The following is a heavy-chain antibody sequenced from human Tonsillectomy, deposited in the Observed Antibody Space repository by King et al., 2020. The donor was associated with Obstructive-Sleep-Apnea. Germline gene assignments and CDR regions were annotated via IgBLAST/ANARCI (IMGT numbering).Heavy chain of an antibody. J-gene: IGHJ4*02. V-gene: IGHV4-31*03. D-gene: IGHD6-13*01. CDR1: GGSISSSDYY. CDR3: VRDSGDISAAVDY. Sequence: LQLQESGPGLVKPSQTLSLTCTVSGGSISSSDYYWSWIRQSPGKGLEWIGNIHYSGSTYYNPSLKSRITISVDTSQNQFSLKVRSVTFADTAVYYCVRDSGDISAAVDYWGQGTLVTVSS. CDR2: IHYSGST.